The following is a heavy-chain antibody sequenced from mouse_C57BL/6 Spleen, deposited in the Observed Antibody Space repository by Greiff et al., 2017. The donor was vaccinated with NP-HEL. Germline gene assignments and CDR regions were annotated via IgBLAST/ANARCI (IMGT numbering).Heavy chain of an antibody. V-gene: IGHV2-9*01. J-gene: IGHJ4*01. Sequence: VKLVESGPGLVAPSQSLSITCTVSGFSLTSYGVDWVRQPPGKGLEWLGVIWGGGSTNYNSALMSRLSISKDNSKSQVFLKMNSLQTDDTAMYYWAKQAPDYYGSSYAMDYWGQGTSVTVSS. CDR3: AKQAPDYYGSSYAMDY. CDR2: IWGGGST. D-gene: IGHD1-1*01. CDR1: GFSLTSYG.